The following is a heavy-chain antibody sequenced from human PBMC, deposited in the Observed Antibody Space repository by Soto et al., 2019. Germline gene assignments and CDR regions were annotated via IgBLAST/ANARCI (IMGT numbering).Heavy chain of an antibody. D-gene: IGHD5-12*01. Sequence: QVRLQESGPGLLKPSETLSLTCTVSGGSINTFYWSLVRQPAGKGLEWIGRIFSSGSTSFNPSLESRVAMSVVTSKNHFSLNLISVTAADMAVYYCAREGSYSAYNFAHGIQLWSFDFWGQGALVTVSS. J-gene: IGHJ4*02. V-gene: IGHV4-4*07. CDR2: IFSSGST. CDR3: AREGSYSAYNFAHGIQLWSFDF. CDR1: GGSINTFY.